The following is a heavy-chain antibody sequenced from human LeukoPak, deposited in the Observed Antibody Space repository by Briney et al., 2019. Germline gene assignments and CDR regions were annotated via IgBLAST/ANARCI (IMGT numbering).Heavy chain of an antibody. CDR2: ISGSGGST. Sequence: PGGSLRLSCAASGFTFSSYAMSWVRQAPGKGLEWVSAISGSGGSTYYADSVKGRFTISRDNSKNTLYLQMNSPRAEDTAVYYCAKGNEWELLRYFDYWGQGTLVTVSS. J-gene: IGHJ4*02. V-gene: IGHV3-23*01. D-gene: IGHD1-26*01. CDR1: GFTFSSYA. CDR3: AKGNEWELLRYFDY.